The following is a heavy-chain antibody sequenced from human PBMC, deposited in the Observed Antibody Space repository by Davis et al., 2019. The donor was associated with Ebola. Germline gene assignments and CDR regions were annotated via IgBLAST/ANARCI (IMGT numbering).Heavy chain of an antibody. V-gene: IGHV1-46*01. CDR3: ARAQFPTTSDH. D-gene: IGHD1-1*01. CDR2: INPSGGST. J-gene: IGHJ4*02. CDR1: GYTFTSYY. Sequence: ASVKVSCKASGYTFTSYYMHWVRQAPGQGLEWMGIINPSGGSTSYAQKFQGRVTMTTDTSTSTAYMEVGSLRSDDTAVYYCARAQFPTTSDHWGQGTLVTVSS.